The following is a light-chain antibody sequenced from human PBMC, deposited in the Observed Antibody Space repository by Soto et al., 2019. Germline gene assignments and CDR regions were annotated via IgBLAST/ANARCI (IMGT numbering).Light chain of an antibody. CDR2: SNN. CDR1: SSNIGSKT. V-gene: IGLV1-44*01. Sequence: QAVVTQPPSASGTPGQRVTISCSGSSSNIGSKTVNWYQQLPGTAPKLLIYSNNQRPSGVPDRFSGSKSGTSASPAISGLQSEDEADYYCAAWDDSLNGVVFGGGTKLTV. J-gene: IGLJ2*01. CDR3: AAWDDSLNGVV.